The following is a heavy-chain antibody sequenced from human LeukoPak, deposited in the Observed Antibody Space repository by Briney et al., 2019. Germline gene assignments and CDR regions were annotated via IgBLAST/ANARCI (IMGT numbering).Heavy chain of an antibody. CDR2: IYYSGST. D-gene: IGHD2-21*02. J-gene: IGHJ4*02. CDR1: GGSISSYY. CDR3: ARDEEVAYCGGDCYGFDY. Sequence: PSETLSLTCTVSGGSISSYYWSWIRQPPGKGLEWIGYIYYSGSTNYNPSLKSRVTISVDTSKNQFSLKLSSVTAADTAVYYCARDEEVAYCGGDCYGFDYWGQGTLVTVSS. V-gene: IGHV4-59*12.